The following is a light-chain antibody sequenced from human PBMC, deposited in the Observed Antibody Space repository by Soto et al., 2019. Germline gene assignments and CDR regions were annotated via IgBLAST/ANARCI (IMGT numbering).Light chain of an antibody. CDR3: QQRSNWRIT. V-gene: IGKV3-11*01. Sequence: IVLTQSPATLALSPGERATLSCRASQSVSSYLAWYQQKPGQAPRLLIYDASNRATGIPARFSGSGSGTDFTLTISSLEPEDFAVYYCQQRSNWRITLGQGTRLEIK. J-gene: IGKJ5*01. CDR1: QSVSSY. CDR2: DAS.